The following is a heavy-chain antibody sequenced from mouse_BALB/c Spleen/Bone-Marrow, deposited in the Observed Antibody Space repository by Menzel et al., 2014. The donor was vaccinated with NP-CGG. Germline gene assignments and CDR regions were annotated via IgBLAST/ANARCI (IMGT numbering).Heavy chain of an antibody. CDR3: ARDRGYYKDVGDY. J-gene: IGHJ2*01. D-gene: IGHD2-3*01. CDR2: IWAVGST. V-gene: IGHV2-9*02. CDR1: GFSLTSYG. Sequence: VMLVESGPGLVAPSQSLSITCTVSGFSLTSYGVHWVRQPPGKGLEWLGVIWAVGSTNYNSALMSRLSISKDNSESQVFLKMNSLQTDDTAIYYCARDRGYYKDVGDYWGQGTTLTVSS.